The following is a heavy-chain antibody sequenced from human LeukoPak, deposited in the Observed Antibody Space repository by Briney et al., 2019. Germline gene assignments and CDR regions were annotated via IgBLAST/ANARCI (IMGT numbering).Heavy chain of an antibody. CDR1: GFTFSSYG. V-gene: IGHV3-33*01. CDR2: IWYDGSNK. CDR3: AIDPAPYYDFWSGYLGWFDP. D-gene: IGHD3-3*01. Sequence: GGSLRLSCAASGFTFSSYGMHWVRQAPGKGLEWVAVIWYDGSNKYYADSVKGRFTISRDNSKNTLYLQMNSLRAEDTAVYYCAIDPAPYYDFWSGYLGWFDPWGQGTLVTVSS. J-gene: IGHJ5*02.